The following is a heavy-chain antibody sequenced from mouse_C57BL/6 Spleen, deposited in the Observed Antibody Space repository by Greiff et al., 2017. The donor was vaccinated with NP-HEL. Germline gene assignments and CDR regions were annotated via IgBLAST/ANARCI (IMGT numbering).Heavy chain of an antibody. Sequence: VQLQQSGTELVKPGASVKLSCKASGYTFTSYWMHWVKQRPGQGLEWIGNINPSNGGTNYNEKFKSKATLTVDKSSSTAYMQLLSLTSEDSSVYYCAPQRLFYAMDYWGQGTSVTVSS. CDR3: APQRLFYAMDY. CDR1: GYTFTSYW. D-gene: IGHD3-2*02. CDR2: INPSNGGT. J-gene: IGHJ4*01. V-gene: IGHV1-53*01.